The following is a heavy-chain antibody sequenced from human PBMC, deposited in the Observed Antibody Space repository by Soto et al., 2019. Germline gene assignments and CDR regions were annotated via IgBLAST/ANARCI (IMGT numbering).Heavy chain of an antibody. D-gene: IGHD4-17*01. CDR1: GGTFSSYT. J-gene: IGHJ6*03. CDR3: ARDLLDYGDYRYYYYYMDV. Sequence: GASVKVSCKASGGTFSSYTISWVRQAPGQGLEWMGRIIPILGIANYAQKFQGRVTITADKSTSTAYMELSSLRSEDTAVYYCARDLLDYGDYRYYYYYMDVWGKGTTVTVSS. CDR2: IIPILGIA. V-gene: IGHV1-69*04.